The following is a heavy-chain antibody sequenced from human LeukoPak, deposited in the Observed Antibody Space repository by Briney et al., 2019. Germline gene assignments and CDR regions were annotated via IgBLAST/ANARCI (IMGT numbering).Heavy chain of an antibody. D-gene: IGHD3-10*01. CDR1: GYTLTELS. V-gene: IGHV1-24*01. CDR2: FDPEDGET. J-gene: IGHJ4*02. CDR3: ATLSITMVRGATETDY. Sequence: GASVKVSCKVSGYTLTELSMHWVRQAPGKGLEWMGGFDPEDGETIYAQKFQGRVTMTEDTSTDTAYMELSSLRSEDTAVYYCATLSITMVRGATETDYWGQGTLVTVSS.